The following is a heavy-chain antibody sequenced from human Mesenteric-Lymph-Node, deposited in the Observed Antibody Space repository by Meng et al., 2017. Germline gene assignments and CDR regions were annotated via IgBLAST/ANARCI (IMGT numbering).Heavy chain of an antibody. J-gene: IGHJ4*02. CDR2: INSDGSST. D-gene: IGHD4-11*01. V-gene: IGHV3-74*01. CDR1: GFTFSSYW. CDR3: VRDGAAVTVRWYFDS. Sequence: GGSLRLSCAASGFTFSSYWMHWVRQAPGKGLVWVSRINSDGSSTSYADSVKGRFTISRDNAKNTLYLQMNSLRAEDTAIYYCVRDGAAVTVRWYFDSWGQGTLVTVSS.